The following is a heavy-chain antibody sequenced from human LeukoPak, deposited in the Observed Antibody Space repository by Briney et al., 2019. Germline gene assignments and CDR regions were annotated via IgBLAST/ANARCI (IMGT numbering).Heavy chain of an antibody. CDR1: GGSISSSNYY. J-gene: IGHJ4*02. V-gene: IGHV4-39*01. Sequence: PSETLSLTCTVSGGSISSSNYYWGWIRQPPGKGLEWIGSIYYSGITYYNPSLESRVTISVETSNNQFSLKLSSVTAADTAMYYCARLLIYCSSTSCHFDYWGQGTLVTVSS. D-gene: IGHD2-2*01. CDR3: ARLLIYCSSTSCHFDY. CDR2: IYYSGIT.